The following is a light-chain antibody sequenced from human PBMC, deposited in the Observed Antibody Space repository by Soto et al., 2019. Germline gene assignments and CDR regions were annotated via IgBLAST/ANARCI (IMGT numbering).Light chain of an antibody. CDR2: DVT. J-gene: IGLJ1*01. CDR3: SSHTSSSSYV. Sequence: QSALAQPASVSGSPGQSITISCTGTSSDVGGYKYVSWYQQHPDKAPKLIIYDVTNRPSGISNRFSGSKSGNTASLTISGLQAEDEDDYYCSSHTSSSSYVFGTGTKVTVL. CDR1: SSDVGGYKY. V-gene: IGLV2-14*01.